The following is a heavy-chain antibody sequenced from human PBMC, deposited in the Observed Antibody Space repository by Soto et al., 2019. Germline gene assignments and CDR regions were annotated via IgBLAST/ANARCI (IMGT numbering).Heavy chain of an antibody. J-gene: IGHJ4*02. CDR2: ISYDGSNK. V-gene: IGHV3-30-3*01. Sequence: QVQLVESGGGVVQPGRSLRLSCAASGFTLSSYAMHWVRQAPGKGLEWVAVISYDGSNKYYADSVKGRFTISRDNSKNMLYLQMNSLRAEDTAVYYCARGPSSLTRFDYWGQGTLVTVSS. CDR3: ARGPSSLTRFDY. CDR1: GFTLSSYA. D-gene: IGHD2-2*01.